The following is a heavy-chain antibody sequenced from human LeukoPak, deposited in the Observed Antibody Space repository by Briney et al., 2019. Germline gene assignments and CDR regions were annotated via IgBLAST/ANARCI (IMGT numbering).Heavy chain of an antibody. CDR2: IWYDGSSE. CDR1: GFTFSSYG. D-gene: IGHD6-19*01. V-gene: IGHV3-33*01. Sequence: GGSLRLSRAASGFTFSSYGMHWVRQAPGKGLEWVACIWYDGSSEYYADSVKGRFTISRDNSKSTLYLQMNSLRTDDTAVYYCARDAVAETDIDYWGQGALVTVSS. CDR3: ARDAVAETDIDY. J-gene: IGHJ4*02.